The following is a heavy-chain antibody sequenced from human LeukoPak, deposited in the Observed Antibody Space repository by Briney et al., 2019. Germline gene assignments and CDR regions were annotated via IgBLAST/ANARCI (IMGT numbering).Heavy chain of an antibody. J-gene: IGHJ5*02. V-gene: IGHV1-8*01. CDR3: ARVQGYYDSSGYPFFWFDP. CDR2: MNPNSGNT. D-gene: IGHD3-22*01. CDR1: GYTFTSYG. Sequence: ASVKVSCKASGYTFTSYGINCVRQATGQGLEWMGWMNPNSGNTGYAQKFQGRVTMTRNTSISTAYMELSSLRSEDTAVYYCARVQGYYDSSGYPFFWFDPWGQGTLVTVSS.